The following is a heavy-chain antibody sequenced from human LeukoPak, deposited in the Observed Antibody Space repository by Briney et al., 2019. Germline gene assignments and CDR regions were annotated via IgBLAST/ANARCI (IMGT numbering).Heavy chain of an antibody. V-gene: IGHV4-59*01. CDR2: IYYSGST. D-gene: IGHD2-15*01. J-gene: IGHJ4*02. Sequence: EPSETLSLTCTVSGGSISSYYWSWIRQPPGKGLEWIGYIYYSGSTNYNPSLKSRVTISVDTSKNQFSLKLSSVTAADTAVYYCAREMGYCSGGSCYRGFDYWGQGTLVTVSS. CDR3: AREMGYCSGGSCYRGFDY. CDR1: GGSISSYY.